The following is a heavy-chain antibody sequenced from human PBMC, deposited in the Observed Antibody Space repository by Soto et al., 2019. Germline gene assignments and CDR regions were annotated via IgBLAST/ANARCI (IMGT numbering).Heavy chain of an antibody. V-gene: IGHV3-7*01. CDR2: VNQDGSEK. Sequence: GGSLRLSCAGSGFTFSSYWMSWVRQVPGKGLEWVANVNQDGSEKYYVDSVKGRFSISRDNAKHSLSLQMNSLRAEDTAVYYCAREHWNDYFDYWGQGTLVTVSS. J-gene: IGHJ4*02. CDR1: GFTFSSYW. D-gene: IGHD1-1*01. CDR3: AREHWNDYFDY.